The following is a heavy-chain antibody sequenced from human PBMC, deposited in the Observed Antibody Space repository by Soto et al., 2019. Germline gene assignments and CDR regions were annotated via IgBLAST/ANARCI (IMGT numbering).Heavy chain of an antibody. V-gene: IGHV4-59*08. CDR1: CGSISSYY. CDR2: IYYSGST. Sequence: TLSLTCTVSCGSISSYYWSWIRQPPGKGLEWIGYIYYSGSTNYNPSLKSRVTISVDTSKNQFSLKLSSVTAADTAVYYCASSYCTNGVCYLPYYYGMDVWGQGTTVTVSS. CDR3: ASSYCTNGVCYLPYYYGMDV. J-gene: IGHJ6*02. D-gene: IGHD2-8*01.